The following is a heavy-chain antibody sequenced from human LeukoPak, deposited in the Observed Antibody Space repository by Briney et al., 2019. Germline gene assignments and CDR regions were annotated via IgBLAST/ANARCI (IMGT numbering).Heavy chain of an antibody. D-gene: IGHD3-10*01. CDR2: ISSSSSYT. CDR3: ARDREWFGELSGFQH. V-gene: IGHV3-11*06. Sequence: RGSLRLSCAASGFTFSDYYMSWIRRAPGKGLEWVSYISSSSSYTNYADSVKGRFTISRDNAKNSLYLQMNSLRAEDTAVYYCARDREWFGELSGFQHWGQGTLVTVSS. CDR1: GFTFSDYY. J-gene: IGHJ1*01.